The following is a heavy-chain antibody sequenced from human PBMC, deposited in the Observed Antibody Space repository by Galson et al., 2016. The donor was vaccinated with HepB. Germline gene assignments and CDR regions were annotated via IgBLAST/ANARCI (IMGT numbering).Heavy chain of an antibody. CDR2: IYYSGST. J-gene: IGHJ4*02. CDR3: ARDNWGSLDY. Sequence: TLSLTCTVSGGSISSGGYYWSWIRQHPGKGLEWIGYIYYSGSTYYNPSLKSRVTISVDTSKNQFSLKLSSVTAADTAVYYCARDNWGSLDYWGQGTLVTVSS. CDR1: GGSISSGGYY. V-gene: IGHV4-31*03. D-gene: IGHD7-27*01.